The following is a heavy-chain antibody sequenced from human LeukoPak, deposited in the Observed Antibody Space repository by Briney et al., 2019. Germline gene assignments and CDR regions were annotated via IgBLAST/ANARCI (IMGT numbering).Heavy chain of an antibody. CDR1: GGSMSSYY. D-gene: IGHD5-24*01. Sequence: SEALSLTCTVSGGSMSSYYWSWIRQPPGKGLEWIGEINHSGSTNYNPSLKSRVTISVDTSKNQFSLKLSSVTAADTAVYYCARSRNGYKGIFDYWGQGTLVTVSS. CDR2: INHSGST. V-gene: IGHV4-34*01. CDR3: ARSRNGYKGIFDY. J-gene: IGHJ4*02.